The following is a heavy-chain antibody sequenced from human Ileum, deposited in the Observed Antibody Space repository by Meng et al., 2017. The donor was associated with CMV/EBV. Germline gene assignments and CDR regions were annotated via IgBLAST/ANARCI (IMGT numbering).Heavy chain of an antibody. Sequence: GFTFSSYGMHWVRQAPGKGLEWVAFIRFDGNSKFYADSVKGRFSISRDNSKSTLYLQVNSLRAEDTAVYYCAKGLENYNNYGVNWFDPWGQGTLVTVSS. V-gene: IGHV3-30*02. J-gene: IGHJ5*02. D-gene: IGHD4-11*01. CDR2: IRFDGNSK. CDR3: AKGLENYNNYGVNWFDP. CDR1: GFTFSSYG.